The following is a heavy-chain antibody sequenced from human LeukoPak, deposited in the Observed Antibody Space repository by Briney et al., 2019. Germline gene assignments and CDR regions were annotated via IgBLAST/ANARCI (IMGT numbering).Heavy chain of an antibody. CDR3: ARRGSSGHYMDV. J-gene: IGHJ6*03. CDR2: IHYSGST. V-gene: IGHV4-39*01. Sequence: SETLSLTCTASGGSISSSSYNWGWIRQPPGKGLEWIGNIHYSGSTYYNPSLESRVTISVDTSKNQFSLKLNSVTVADTAVYYCARRGSSGHYMDVWGKGTTVTVSS. CDR1: GGSISSSSYN. D-gene: IGHD6-19*01.